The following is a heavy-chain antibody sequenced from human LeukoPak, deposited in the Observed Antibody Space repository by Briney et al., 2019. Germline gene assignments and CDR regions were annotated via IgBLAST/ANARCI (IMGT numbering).Heavy chain of an antibody. Sequence: ASVKVSCKASGYTFTSYGISWVRQAPGQGLEWMGWISAYNGNTNYAQKLQGRVTMTTDTSTSTAYMELSSLRSEDTAVYYCARAVIVATIIDYYYYMDVWGKGTTVTVSS. J-gene: IGHJ6*03. D-gene: IGHD5-12*01. V-gene: IGHV1-18*01. CDR1: GYTFTSYG. CDR3: ARAVIVATIIDYYYYMDV. CDR2: ISAYNGNT.